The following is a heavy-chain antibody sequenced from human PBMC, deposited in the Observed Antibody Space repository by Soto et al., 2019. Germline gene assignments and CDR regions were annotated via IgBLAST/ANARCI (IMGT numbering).Heavy chain of an antibody. CDR2: ISYDGRNK. CDR1: GFTFNTYA. J-gene: IGHJ4*02. CDR3: ARSIVVAGHYFDY. D-gene: IGHD2-15*01. V-gene: IGHV3-30*04. Sequence: QVQLVESGGGVVQPGRSLRLSCAASGFTFNTYAMHWVRQAPGKGLEWVAVISYDGRNKYYTESAKGRFSISRDNSKNTLYLQMSSLRAEDTAVYYCARSIVVAGHYFDYWGQGTLVTVSS.